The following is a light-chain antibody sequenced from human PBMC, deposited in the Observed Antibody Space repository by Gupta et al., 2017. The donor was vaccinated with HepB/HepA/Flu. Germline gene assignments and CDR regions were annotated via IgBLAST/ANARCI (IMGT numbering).Light chain of an antibody. Sequence: DIQMTQSASSLSASVGDRVIITCRASESISRYVNWYQQKPGKAPNLLIYTASTLESGVPSRFSGSGSGTDLTLTISSLQPEDFASYYCQQSYSTPLTFGGGTNVEIK. CDR3: QQSYSTPLT. J-gene: IGKJ4*01. CDR2: TAS. V-gene: IGKV1-39*01. CDR1: ESISRY.